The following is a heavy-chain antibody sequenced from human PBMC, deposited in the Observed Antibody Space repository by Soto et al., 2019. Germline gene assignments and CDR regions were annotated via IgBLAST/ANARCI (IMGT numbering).Heavy chain of an antibody. CDR3: ARRVRYCSGGSCPAGWFVP. V-gene: IGHV3-33*01. CDR1: GFTFSSYG. CDR2: IWYDGSNK. D-gene: IGHD2-15*01. Sequence: PGGSLRLSCAASGFTFSSYGMHWVRQAPGKGLEWVAVIWYDGSNKYYADSVKGRFTISRDNTKNTLYLQMNSLRAEDTAVYYCARRVRYCSGGSCPAGWFVPWGQGTLVTVSS. J-gene: IGHJ5*02.